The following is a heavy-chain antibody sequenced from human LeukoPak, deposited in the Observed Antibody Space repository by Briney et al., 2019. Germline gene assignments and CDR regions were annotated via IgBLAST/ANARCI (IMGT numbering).Heavy chain of an antibody. Sequence: GGSLRLSCAASGFTFRSDAMSWVRQAPGKGLEWVSGISWNSGNIGYADSVKGRFTISRDNSKNTLYLQMNSLRAEDTAVYYCARSGYSSGYYYYYMDVWGKGTTVTVSS. CDR2: ISWNSGNI. CDR3: ARSGYSSGYYYYYMDV. D-gene: IGHD6-19*01. J-gene: IGHJ6*03. V-gene: IGHV3-23*01. CDR1: GFTFRSDA.